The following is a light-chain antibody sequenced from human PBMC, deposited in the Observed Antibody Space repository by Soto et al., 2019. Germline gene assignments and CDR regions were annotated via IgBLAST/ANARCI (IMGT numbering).Light chain of an antibody. J-gene: IGLJ1*01. CDR2: DND. CDR3: QSYDSSLSVFYV. V-gene: IGLV1-47*02. CDR1: SSNVGSNH. Sequence: QSVLTQPPSASGTPGQRVTISCSGSSSNVGSNHVHWYQQLPGTAPKLLLSDNDQRPSGVPDRFSGSKSGTSASLAISGLRSEDEADYYCQSYDSSLSVFYVFGTGTKLTVL.